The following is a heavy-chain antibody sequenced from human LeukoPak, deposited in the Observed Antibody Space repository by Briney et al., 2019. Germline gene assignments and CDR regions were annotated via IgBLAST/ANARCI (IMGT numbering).Heavy chain of an antibody. V-gene: IGHV4-34*01. J-gene: IGHJ3*02. CDR3: ARVRPNWSYPTDAFDI. CDR1: GGSFSGYY. CDR2: INHSGST. D-gene: IGHD1-1*01. Sequence: SETLSLTCAVYGGSFSGYYWSWIRQPPGKGLEWIGEINHSGSTDYNPSLKSRVTISVDTSKNQFSLKLSSVTAADTAVYYCARVRPNWSYPTDAFDIWGQGTMVTVSS.